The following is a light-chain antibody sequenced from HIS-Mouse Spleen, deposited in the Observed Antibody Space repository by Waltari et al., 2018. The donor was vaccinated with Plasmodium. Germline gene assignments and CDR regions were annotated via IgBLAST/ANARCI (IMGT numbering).Light chain of an antibody. CDR1: SGHSSYA. Sequence: QLVLTQSPSASASLGASVKLTCTLSSGHSSYAIAWHQQQPEKGPRYLMKLNSDGSQRKGDGIPDRFSGSSSGAERYLTISSRQSEDEADYYCQTWGTGFWVFGGGTKLTVL. J-gene: IGLJ3*02. CDR2: LNSDGSQ. V-gene: IGLV4-69*01. CDR3: QTWGTGFWV.